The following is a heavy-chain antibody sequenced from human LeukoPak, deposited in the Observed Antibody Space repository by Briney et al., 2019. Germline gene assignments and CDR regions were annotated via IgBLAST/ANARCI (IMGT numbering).Heavy chain of an antibody. CDR3: ARLRRPIDAFDI. D-gene: IGHD2-15*01. CDR2: ISWNSGSI. V-gene: IGHV3-9*01. Sequence: GGSLRLSCAASGFTFDDYAMHWVRQAPGKGLEWVSGISWNSGSIGYADSVKGRFTISRDNAKNSLYLQMNSLRAEDTAVYYCARLRRPIDAFDIWGQGTMVTVSS. CDR1: GFTFDDYA. J-gene: IGHJ3*02.